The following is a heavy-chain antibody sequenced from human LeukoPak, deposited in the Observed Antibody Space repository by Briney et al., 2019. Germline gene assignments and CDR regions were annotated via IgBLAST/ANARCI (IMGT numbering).Heavy chain of an antibody. CDR1: GFTFSASA. CDR2: IWYDGSEK. D-gene: IGHD1-1*01. Sequence: PGGSLRLSCAASGFTFSASAMHWVRQAPGKGLEWVAVIWYDGSEKYYGASVKGRFTISRDNSMNTLSLEMSSLRAEDTALYYCARDGPNGGRDFASWGQGTLVTVSS. J-gene: IGHJ5*01. CDR3: ARDGPNGGRDFAS. V-gene: IGHV3-33*01.